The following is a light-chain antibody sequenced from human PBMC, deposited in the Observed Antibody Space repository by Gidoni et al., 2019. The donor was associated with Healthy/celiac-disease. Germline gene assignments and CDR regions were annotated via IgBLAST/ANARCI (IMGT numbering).Light chain of an antibody. J-gene: IGKJ5*01. CDR3: QQRSNWPIT. V-gene: IGKV3-11*01. CDR1: QSVSSY. CDR2: DAS. Sequence: EIVLTQSPATLSLSPGERATLSCRASQSVSSYLAWYQQKPGQAPRLLIYDASNRATGIPARFSGSRSGTDFTLTISSLEPEDFAVYYCQQRSNWPITFXQXTRLEIK.